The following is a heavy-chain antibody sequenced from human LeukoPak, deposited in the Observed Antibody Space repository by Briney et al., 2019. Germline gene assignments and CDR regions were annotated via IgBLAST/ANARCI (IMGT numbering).Heavy chain of an antibody. CDR1: GFTVSSNY. CDR3: TRHYNYDSSGYYYVRDAFDI. V-gene: IGHV3-66*01. J-gene: IGHJ3*02. Sequence: PGGSLRLSCAASGFTVSSNYMSWVRQAPGKGLEWVSVIYSGGSTYYADSVKGRFTISRDNSKNTLYLQMNSLKTEDTAVYYCTRHYNYDSSGYYYVRDAFDIWGQGTMVTVSS. D-gene: IGHD3-22*01. CDR2: IYSGGST.